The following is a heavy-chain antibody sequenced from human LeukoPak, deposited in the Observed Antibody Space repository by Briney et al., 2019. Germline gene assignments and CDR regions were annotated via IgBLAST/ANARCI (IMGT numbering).Heavy chain of an antibody. Sequence: VSVNVSCKASGYMFTSYGISWVRQAPGQVLEWMGWISPYDGRTNYAQKLQGRVTITTDTSTSTAYMELRSLRSDDTAVYYCARGGHCTKGVCYIFDYWGQGTLVTVSS. CDR3: ARGGHCTKGVCYIFDY. J-gene: IGHJ4*02. CDR1: GYMFTSYG. D-gene: IGHD2-8*01. CDR2: ISPYDGRT. V-gene: IGHV1-18*01.